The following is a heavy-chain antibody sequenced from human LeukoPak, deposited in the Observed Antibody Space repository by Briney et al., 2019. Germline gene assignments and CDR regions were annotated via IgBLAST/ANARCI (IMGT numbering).Heavy chain of an antibody. CDR2: AYSSGHT. CDR3: ARHPFATPFDS. D-gene: IGHD2-15*01. CDR1: GGSVSDNY. J-gene: IGHJ4*02. Sequence: PSETLSLTCTVSGGSVSDNYWSWIRQPPGKGLEWMGYAYSSGHTIYNSSLKSRVAMSLDTSKSQFSLRLSSVTAADTALYFCARHPFATPFDSWGPGTLVTVSS. V-gene: IGHV4-59*08.